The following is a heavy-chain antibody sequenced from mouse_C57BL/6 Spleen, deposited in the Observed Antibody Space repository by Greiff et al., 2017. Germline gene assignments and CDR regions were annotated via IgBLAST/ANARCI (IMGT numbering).Heavy chain of an antibody. J-gene: IGHJ4*01. CDR2: IYPGSGST. CDR1: GYTFTSYW. V-gene: IGHV1-55*01. Sequence: QVQLQQPGAELVKPGASVKMSCKASGYTFTSYWITWVKQRPGQGLEWIGDIYPGSGSTNYNEKFKSKATLTVDTSSSTAYMQLSSLTSEDSAVYYGTSCDYDYGDYAMDYWGQGTSVTVSS. D-gene: IGHD2-4*01. CDR3: TSCDYDYGDYAMDY.